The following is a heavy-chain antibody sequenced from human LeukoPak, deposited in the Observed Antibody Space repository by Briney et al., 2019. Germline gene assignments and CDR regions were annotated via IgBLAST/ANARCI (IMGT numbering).Heavy chain of an antibody. CDR3: ARAGQEWFGELGFDQ. D-gene: IGHD3-10*01. CDR1: GYSFTSYW. CDR2: IYPGDSDT. Sequence: GESLKISCKGSGYSFTSYWIGWVRQMPGKGLEWMGIIYPGDSDTRYSPSFQGQVTISADKSISTAYLQWSSLKASDTAMYYCARAGQEWFGELGFDQWGQGTLVIVSS. V-gene: IGHV5-51*01. J-gene: IGHJ4*02.